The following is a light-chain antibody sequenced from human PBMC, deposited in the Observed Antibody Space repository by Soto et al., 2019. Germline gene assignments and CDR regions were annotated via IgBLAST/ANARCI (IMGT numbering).Light chain of an antibody. J-gene: IGKJ4*01. CDR2: AAS. CDR3: LQAADYPFT. V-gene: IGKV1-6*01. CDR1: QGIRNE. Sequence: AIQVTQSPSSLSASVGDRVTITCRASQGIRNELSWYQQKPGKAPKFLIFAASNLQSGVPSRFSGSGSGTDFTLTISSLQPEDFATYFCLQAADYPFTFGGGTKVDIK.